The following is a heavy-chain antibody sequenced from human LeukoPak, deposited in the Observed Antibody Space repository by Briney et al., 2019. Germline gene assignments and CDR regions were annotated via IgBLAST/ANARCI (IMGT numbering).Heavy chain of an antibody. J-gene: IGHJ4*02. V-gene: IGHV3-7*01. CDR2: IKQDGSEK. Sequence: GGSLRLSCAASGFTFSSYWMTWIRQAPGKGLEWVANIKQDGSEKYYVDSVKGRFTISRDNAKNSLYPQMNSLRAEDSAVYYCARDTGGGYSCYDCWGQGTLVTVSS. CDR3: ARDTGGGYSCYDC. CDR1: GFTFSSYW. D-gene: IGHD5-18*01.